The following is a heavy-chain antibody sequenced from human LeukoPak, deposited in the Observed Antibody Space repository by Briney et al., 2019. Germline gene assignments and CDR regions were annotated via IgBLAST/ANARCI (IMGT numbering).Heavy chain of an antibody. CDR1: GGSFSGYY. CDR3: ARETLTIRPPPGDGQNEGSFDY. Sequence: PSETLSLTCAVYGGSFSGYYWSWIRQPPGKGLEWIGEINHSGSTNYNPSLKSRVTISVDTSKNQFSLKLSSVTAADTALYYCARETLTIRPPPGDGQNEGSFDYWGQGTLVTVSS. D-gene: IGHD7-27*01. V-gene: IGHV4-34*01. CDR2: INHSGST. J-gene: IGHJ4*02.